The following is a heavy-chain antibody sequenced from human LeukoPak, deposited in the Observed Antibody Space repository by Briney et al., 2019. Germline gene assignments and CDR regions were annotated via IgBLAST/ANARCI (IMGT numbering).Heavy chain of an antibody. V-gene: IGHV4-4*07. CDR3: ASFLCDTGGHCYPERF. CDR2: GFTSGSA. J-gene: IGHJ4*02. D-gene: IGHD2-21*02. Sequence: SETLSLTCTGSGASSSTCCWSWIRQPAVKVLECSARGFTSGSAKYKPSLQRRVTMSIDTSKPQFSMRLNSVTAADPAVYFCASFLCDTGGHCYPERFWGQGTLVTVSS. CDR1: GASSSTCC.